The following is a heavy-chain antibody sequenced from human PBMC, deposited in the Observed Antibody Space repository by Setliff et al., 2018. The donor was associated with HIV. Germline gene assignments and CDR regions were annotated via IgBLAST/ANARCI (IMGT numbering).Heavy chain of an antibody. V-gene: IGHV4-39*07. CDR1: GASISSNSYY. CDR2: IYHSGST. CDR3: ARRLQFLEFLHGVGGLDV. Sequence: LSLTCSVSGASISSNSYYWGWIRQPPGKGLEWIGEIYHSGSTNYNPSLKGRVTISVATSKNQFSLKLNSVTTADTAVYYCARRLQFLEFLHGVGGLDVWGQGTTVTVS. D-gene: IGHD3-3*01. J-gene: IGHJ6*02.